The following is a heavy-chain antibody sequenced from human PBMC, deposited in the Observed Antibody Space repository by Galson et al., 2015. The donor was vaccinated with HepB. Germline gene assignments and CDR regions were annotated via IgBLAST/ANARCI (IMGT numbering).Heavy chain of an antibody. CDR2: ISTRNTI. V-gene: IGHV3-69-1*01. D-gene: IGHD6-13*01. J-gene: IGHJ2*01. Sequence: SLRLSCAASGFNVSAYSLSWVRQAPGQGLEWIAHISTRNTIYYADSVKGRFTISVDTSKNQFSLKLSSVTAADTAVYYCARGYSSSWYPDWYFDLWGRGTLVSVSS. CDR3: ARGYSSSWYPDWYFDL. CDR1: GFNVSAYS.